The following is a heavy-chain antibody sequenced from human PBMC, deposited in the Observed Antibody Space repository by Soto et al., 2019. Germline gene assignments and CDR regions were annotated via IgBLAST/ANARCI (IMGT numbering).Heavy chain of an antibody. Sequence: QVQLVQSGAEVKKPGSSVKVSCKASRGTFSSYTFSWVRQAPGQGLEWMGRIIPILGVANYAQNFQGRVTITADKSTGTAYMELSSLRSEDTAVYYCARGQEWELPCDSWGQGTLVTVSS. V-gene: IGHV1-69*02. J-gene: IGHJ4*02. CDR2: IIPILGVA. D-gene: IGHD1-26*01. CDR3: ARGQEWELPCDS. CDR1: RGTFSSYT.